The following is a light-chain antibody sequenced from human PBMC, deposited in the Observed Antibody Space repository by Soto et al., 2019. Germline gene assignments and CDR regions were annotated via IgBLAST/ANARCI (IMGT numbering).Light chain of an antibody. CDR3: QQRNNWPWT. J-gene: IGKJ1*01. CDR1: QSVSSY. CDR2: DAS. V-gene: IGKV3-11*01. Sequence: EIVLTQSPATLSLSPGERATLSCRASQSVSSYLAWYQQKLGQAPRLLIYDASNRANDIPARFSGSGSGTDFTLNISSLEHEDFAGYYCQQRNNWPWTFGQGTKVEIK.